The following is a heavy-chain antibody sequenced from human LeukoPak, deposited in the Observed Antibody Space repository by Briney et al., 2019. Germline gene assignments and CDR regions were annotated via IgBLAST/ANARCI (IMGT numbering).Heavy chain of an antibody. D-gene: IGHD3-16*02. V-gene: IGHV3-30*04. CDR2: ILYDGSNK. J-gene: IGHJ4*02. CDR1: GFTFSSYA. CDR3: ARDGFGGVIVTNVDY. Sequence: PGGSLRLSCAASGFTFSSYAMHWVRQAPGKGLEWVALILYDGSNKYYADSVKGRFTISRDNAKNSLYLQMNSLRAEDTAVYYCARDGFGGVIVTNVDYWGQGTLVTVSS.